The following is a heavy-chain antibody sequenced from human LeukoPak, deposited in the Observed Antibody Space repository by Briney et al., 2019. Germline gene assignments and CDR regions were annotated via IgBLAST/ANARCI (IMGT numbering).Heavy chain of an antibody. CDR2: ISGSGGST. Sequence: GGSLRLSCAASGLTFSSSAMSWVRQAPGKGLEWVSDISGSGGSTYYADSVKGRFTISRDNSKNTLFLQMNSLRAEDTAVYYCAKGYCSSSSCYSYAFDIWGQGAVVTVSS. CDR3: AKGYCSSSSCYSYAFDI. CDR1: GLTFSSSA. D-gene: IGHD2-2*01. V-gene: IGHV3-23*01. J-gene: IGHJ3*02.